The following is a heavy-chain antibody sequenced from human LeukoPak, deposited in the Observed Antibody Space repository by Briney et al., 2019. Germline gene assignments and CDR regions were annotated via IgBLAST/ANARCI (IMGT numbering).Heavy chain of an antibody. CDR1: GFTFINYE. V-gene: IGHV3-48*03. J-gene: IGHJ4*02. Sequence: GGSLRLSCAASGFTFINYEMIWVRQAPGKGLEWVSYISNSGSPIYYADSVKGRFTISRDNAKNSLYLQMNSLRAEDTAVYCCARPYCSSTSCYGFLEYWGQGTLVTVSS. CDR3: ARPYCSSTSCYGFLEY. CDR2: ISNSGSPI. D-gene: IGHD2-2*01.